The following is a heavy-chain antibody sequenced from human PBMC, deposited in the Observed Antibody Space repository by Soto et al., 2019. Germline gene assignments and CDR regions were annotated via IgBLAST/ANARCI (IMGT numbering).Heavy chain of an antibody. V-gene: IGHV3-13*01. CDR3: VRAYRGFYMDYLDY. Sequence: DVQLVESGGGLVQPGGSLRLSCAASGFTFSSYDMHWVRQGTRQGLEWVSRIGIAGDTYYPDSVKGRFTISRENAENSLYLQMSSLRAGDTAVYYCVRAYRGFYMDYLDYWGQGTLVTVSS. D-gene: IGHD3-3*01. J-gene: IGHJ4*02. CDR1: GFTFSSYD. CDR2: IGIAGDT.